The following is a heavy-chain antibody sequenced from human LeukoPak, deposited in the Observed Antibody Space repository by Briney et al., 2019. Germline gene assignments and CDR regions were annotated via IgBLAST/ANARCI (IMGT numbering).Heavy chain of an antibody. V-gene: IGHV4-59*10. CDR2: IYTSGST. J-gene: IGHJ4*02. CDR3: ARGSFIAADLFDY. D-gene: IGHD6-13*01. CDR1: GGSFSGYY. Sequence: SETLSLTCAVYGGSFSGYYWSWIRQPAGKGLEWIGRIYTSGSTNYNPSLKSRVTMSVDTSKNQFSLKLSSVTAADTAVYYCARGSFIAADLFDYWGQGTLVTVSS.